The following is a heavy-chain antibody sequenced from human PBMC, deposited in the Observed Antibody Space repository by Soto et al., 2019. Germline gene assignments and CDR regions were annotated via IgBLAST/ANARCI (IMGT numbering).Heavy chain of an antibody. V-gene: IGHV4-59*01. J-gene: IGHJ4*02. D-gene: IGHD2-2*01. CDR3: ARDRGYQESYFDY. CDR2: IYNSGST. CDR1: GGSISSNY. Sequence: SETLSLTCTVSGGSISSNYWSWIRQPPGKGLEWIGYIYNSGSTNYNPSLKSRVTISVDTSKNQFSLKLSSVSAADTAMYHCARDRGYQESYFDYWGQGTLVTAPQ.